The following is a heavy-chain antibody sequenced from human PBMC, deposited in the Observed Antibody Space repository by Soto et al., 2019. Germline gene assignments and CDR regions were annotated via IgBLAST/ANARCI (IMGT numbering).Heavy chain of an antibody. Sequence: SETLSLTCTVSCGSISSYYWSWIRQPPGKGLEWIGYIYYSGSTNYNPSLKSRVTISVDTSKNQFSLKLSSVTAADTAVYYCARGDPEIAVAGTGWFDPWGQGTLVTVSS. V-gene: IGHV4-59*01. J-gene: IGHJ5*02. D-gene: IGHD6-19*01. CDR3: ARGDPEIAVAGTGWFDP. CDR1: CGSISSYY. CDR2: IYYSGST.